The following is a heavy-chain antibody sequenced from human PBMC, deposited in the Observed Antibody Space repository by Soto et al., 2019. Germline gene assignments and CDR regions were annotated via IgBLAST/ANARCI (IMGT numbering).Heavy chain of an antibody. CDR1: GGTFSSYA. Sequence: GASVKVSCKASGGTFSSYAISWVRQAPGQGLEWMGGIIPIFGTANYAQKFQGRVTITADESTSTAYMELSSLGSEDTAVYYCASAPFVPDTYYYDSTVFDPWGQGTLVTVSS. CDR2: IIPIFGTA. V-gene: IGHV1-69*13. J-gene: IGHJ5*02. D-gene: IGHD3-22*01. CDR3: ASAPFVPDTYYYDSTVFDP.